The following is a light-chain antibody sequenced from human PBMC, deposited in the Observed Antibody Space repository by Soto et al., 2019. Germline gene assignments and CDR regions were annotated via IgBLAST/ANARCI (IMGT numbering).Light chain of an antibody. CDR2: GAS. CDR1: QSVGRNY. Sequence: EIVLTQSPGTLSLSPGEGATLSCRASQSVGRNYLAWFQQKPGQPPRLLIPGASSRAAGIPDKFSGSGSGTDFTLTISRLEPEDFAAYFCQQYAEAPITFGQGTRLEIK. J-gene: IGKJ5*01. CDR3: QQYAEAPIT. V-gene: IGKV3-20*01.